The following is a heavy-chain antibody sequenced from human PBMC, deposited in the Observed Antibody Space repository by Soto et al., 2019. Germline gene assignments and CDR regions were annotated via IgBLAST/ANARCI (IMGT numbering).Heavy chain of an antibody. CDR3: AKDRIQLWSFFDY. V-gene: IGHV3-30*18. CDR2: ISYDGSNK. D-gene: IGHD5-18*01. CDR1: GFTFSSYG. J-gene: IGHJ4*02. Sequence: QVQLGESGGGVVQPGRSLRLSCAASGFTFSSYGMHWVRQAPGKGLEWVAVISYDGSNKYYADSVKGRFTISRDNSKKTLYLQMNSLRAEDTAVYYCAKDRIQLWSFFDYWGQGTLVTVSS.